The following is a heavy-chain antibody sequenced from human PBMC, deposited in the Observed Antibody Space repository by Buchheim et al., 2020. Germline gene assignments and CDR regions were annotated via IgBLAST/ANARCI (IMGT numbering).Heavy chain of an antibody. CDR3: ARDPGIVVPAATDPGDSYYYYGMDV. CDR1: GGSISSGGYY. D-gene: IGHD2-2*01. J-gene: IGHJ6*02. Sequence: QVQLQESGPGLVKPSQTLSLTCTVSGGSISSGGYYWSWIRQHPGKGLEWIGYIYYSGSTYYNPSLKSRVTISVDTSKNQFSLKLSSVTAADTAVYYCARDPGIVVPAATDPGDSYYYYGMDVWGQGTT. V-gene: IGHV4-31*03. CDR2: IYYSGST.